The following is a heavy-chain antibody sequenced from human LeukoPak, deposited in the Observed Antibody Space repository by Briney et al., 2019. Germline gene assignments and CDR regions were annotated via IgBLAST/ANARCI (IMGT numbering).Heavy chain of an antibody. D-gene: IGHD4-17*01. CDR1: GFTFLRHG. J-gene: IGHJ4*02. Sequence: GGSLRLSCAASGFTFLRHGMTWFRQAPGKGLEWVSGISASGGATYYADSVKGRLTISGDNSKNTLYLQMNSLKAEDAALYYCAKGNYGEKIDYWGPGTLVTVSS. V-gene: IGHV3-23*01. CDR3: AKGNYGEKIDY. CDR2: ISASGGAT.